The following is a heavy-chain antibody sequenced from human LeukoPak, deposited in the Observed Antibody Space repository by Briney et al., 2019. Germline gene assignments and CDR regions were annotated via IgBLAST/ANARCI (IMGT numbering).Heavy chain of an antibody. D-gene: IGHD3-9*01. CDR2: ISGSGGST. Sequence: QSGGSLRLSCAASGFTFSSYGMSWVRQAPGKGLEWVSAISGSGGSTYYADSVKGRFTISRDNSKNTLYLQMNSLRAEDTAVYYCAKSQAGHYDILTGYYYYYYYMDVWGKGTTVTISS. J-gene: IGHJ6*03. V-gene: IGHV3-23*01. CDR3: AKSQAGHYDILTGYYYYYYYMDV. CDR1: GFTFSSYG.